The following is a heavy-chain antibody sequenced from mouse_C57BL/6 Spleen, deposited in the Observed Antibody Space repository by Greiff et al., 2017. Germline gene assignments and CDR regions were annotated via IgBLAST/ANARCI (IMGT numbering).Heavy chain of an antibody. CDR2: IDPEDGVT. J-gene: IGHJ3*01. D-gene: IGHD1-1*01. Sequence: VQLQQSGAELVKPGASVKLSCTASGFTIKDYYMHWVKQRTEQGLEWIGRIDPEDGVTKYAPKFPGKATITADPSSTTAYLQLSSRTFEDTAAYYCSRDYYYGSSYLAWFAYWGQGTLVTVSA. CDR1: GFTIKDYY. CDR3: SRDYYYGSSYLAWFAY. V-gene: IGHV14-2*01.